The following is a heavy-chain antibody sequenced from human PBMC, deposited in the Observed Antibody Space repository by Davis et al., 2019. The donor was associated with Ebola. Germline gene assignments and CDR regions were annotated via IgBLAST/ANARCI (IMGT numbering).Heavy chain of an antibody. Sequence: GGSLRLSCAASGFTFSSYSMNWVRQAPGKGLEWVSYISSSSSTIYYADSVKGRFTISRDNAKNSLFLQMNSLRAEETAVYYCAAADIVVVVDGTSYPHALDTGGQGTVVTVSS. J-gene: IGHJ3*02. D-gene: IGHD2-15*01. V-gene: IGHV3-48*01. CDR2: ISSSSSTI. CDR1: GFTFSSYS. CDR3: AAADIVVVVDGTSYPHALDT.